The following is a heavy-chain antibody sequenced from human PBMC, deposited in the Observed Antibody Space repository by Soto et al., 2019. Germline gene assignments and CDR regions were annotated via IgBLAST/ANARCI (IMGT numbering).Heavy chain of an antibody. D-gene: IGHD1-1*01. CDR1: GFTFSSYD. Sequence: EVQLVESGGGLVQPGGSLRLSCAASGFTFSSYDMHWVRQATGKGLEWVSAVGTAGDTYYPGSAKGRFAISRENAMHSLYLQMNGLRGGDRGVYYCARGRSGRYAFDIWGQGTMVIVSS. CDR2: VGTAGDT. J-gene: IGHJ3*02. V-gene: IGHV3-13*01. CDR3: ARGRSGRYAFDI.